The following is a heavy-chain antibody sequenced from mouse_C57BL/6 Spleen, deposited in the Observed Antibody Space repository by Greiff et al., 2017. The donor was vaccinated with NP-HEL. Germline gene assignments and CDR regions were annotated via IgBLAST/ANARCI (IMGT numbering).Heavy chain of an antibody. CDR1: GYTFTSYG. CDR3: ASDSFDY. V-gene: IGHV1-81*01. J-gene: IGHJ2*01. Sequence: VQLQQSGAELARPGASVKLSCKASGYTFTSYGISWVKQRTGQGLEWIGEIYPRSGNTYYNEKFKGKATLTADKSSSTAYMELRSLTSEDAAVYFCASDSFDYWGKGTTRTVSS. CDR2: IYPRSGNT.